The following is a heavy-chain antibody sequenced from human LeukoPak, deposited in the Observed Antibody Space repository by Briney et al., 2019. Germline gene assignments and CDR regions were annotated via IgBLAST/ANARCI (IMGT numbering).Heavy chain of an antibody. CDR3: ARRSYSSGWYFDY. CDR2: IYYSGST. D-gene: IGHD6-19*01. J-gene: IGHJ4*02. V-gene: IGHV4-59*01. CDR1: GGSISSYY. Sequence: SETLSLTCTVSGGSISSYYWSWIRQPPGKGLEWIGYIYYSGSTNYNPSLKSRVTISVDTSKNQFSLKLGSVTAADTAVYYCARRSYSSGWYFDYWGQGTLVTVSS.